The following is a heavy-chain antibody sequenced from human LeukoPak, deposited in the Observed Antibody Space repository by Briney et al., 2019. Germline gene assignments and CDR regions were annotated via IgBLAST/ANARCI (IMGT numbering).Heavy chain of an antibody. V-gene: IGHV3-7*01. D-gene: IGHD6-6*01. CDR1: GFTFSSYW. CDR3: ARVRGSSYFDY. Sequence: GGSLRLSCAASGFTFSSYWMIWVRQAPGKALEWVANIKQYGREKYYVDSVKGRFTISRDNAKNSLYLQMNSLRAEDTAVYYCARVRGSSYFDYWGQGTLVTVSS. CDR2: IKQYGREK. J-gene: IGHJ4*02.